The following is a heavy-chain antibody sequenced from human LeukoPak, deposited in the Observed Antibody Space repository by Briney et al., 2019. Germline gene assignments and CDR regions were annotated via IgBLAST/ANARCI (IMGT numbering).Heavy chain of an antibody. CDR1: GYSFTTYD. Sequence: WASVKVSCKASGYSFTTYDINWVQQATGQGLEWMGWMNPNSGNTGYAQRFQGRVTMTRDTSISTAYMELNSLTSEDTAVYYCAKNVRDTGTFDYWGQGTLVTVSS. CDR2: MNPNSGNT. V-gene: IGHV1-8*01. D-gene: IGHD5-18*01. CDR3: AKNVRDTGTFDY. J-gene: IGHJ4*02.